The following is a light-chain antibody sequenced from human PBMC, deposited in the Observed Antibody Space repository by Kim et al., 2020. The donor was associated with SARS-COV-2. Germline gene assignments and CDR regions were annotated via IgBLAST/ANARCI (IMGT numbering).Light chain of an antibody. Sequence: SAAVGDRVTITCRASQSISSSLAWYQQKPGKAPKLLIYDASNLESGVPSRFSGSGSGTEFTLTISSLQPDDFATYSCQQSSTFPTFGGGTKVDIK. CDR3: QQSSTFPT. J-gene: IGKJ4*01. CDR2: DAS. V-gene: IGKV1-5*01. CDR1: QSISSS.